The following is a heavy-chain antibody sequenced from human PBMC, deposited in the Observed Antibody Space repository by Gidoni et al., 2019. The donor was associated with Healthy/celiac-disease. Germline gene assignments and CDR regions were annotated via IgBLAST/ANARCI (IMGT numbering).Heavy chain of an antibody. D-gene: IGHD3-16*02. CDR2: IKQDGSEK. V-gene: IGHV3-7*03. CDR1: GFTFRSYW. CDR3: ARLSYYYYMDV. Sequence: EVQLVASGGGLVQPWGSLRLPCAASGFTFRSYWMSWVRQAPGKGLEWVANIKQDGSEKYYVDSVKGRFTISRDNAKNSLYLQMNSLRAEDTAVYYCARLSYYYYMDVWGKGTTVTVSS. J-gene: IGHJ6*03.